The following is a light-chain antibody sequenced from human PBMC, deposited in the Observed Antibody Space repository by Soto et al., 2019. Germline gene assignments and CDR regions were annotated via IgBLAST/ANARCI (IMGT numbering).Light chain of an antibody. Sequence: EIVLTQSPGTLSLSPGERATLSCRASESVSTSYLAWYQQKPGQAPRLLIYGASGRATGIPDRFSVSASGPGFTLPISRLDRDDFAVYYCQHDGTSALFGPGTKVDIK. CDR2: GAS. V-gene: IGKV3-20*01. J-gene: IGKJ3*01. CDR1: ESVSTSY. CDR3: QHDGTSAL.